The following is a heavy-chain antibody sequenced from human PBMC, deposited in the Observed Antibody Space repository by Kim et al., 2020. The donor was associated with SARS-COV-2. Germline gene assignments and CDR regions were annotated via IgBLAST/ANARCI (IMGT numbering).Heavy chain of an antibody. CDR1: GYTFTSYD. Sequence: ASVKVSCKASGYTFTSYDINWVRQATGQGLEWMGLMNPNSGNTGYAQKFQGRVTMTRNTSISTAYMELSSLRSEDTAVYYCARGGYNWNYVRWLEYYFDYWGQGTLVTVSS. J-gene: IGHJ4*02. CDR3: ARGGYNWNYVRWLEYYFDY. CDR2: MNPNSGNT. D-gene: IGHD1-7*01. V-gene: IGHV1-8*01.